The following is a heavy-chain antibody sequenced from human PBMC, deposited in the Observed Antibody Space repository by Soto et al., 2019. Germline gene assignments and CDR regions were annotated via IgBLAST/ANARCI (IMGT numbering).Heavy chain of an antibody. Sequence: ASVKVSCKVSGYTLTELSMHWVRQAPGKGLEWMGGFDPEDGETIYAQKFQGRVTMTEDTSTDTAYMELSSLRSEDTAVYYCATETYDSSGYRWFDPWGQGTLVTVSS. CDR3: ATETYDSSGYRWFDP. D-gene: IGHD3-22*01. CDR2: FDPEDGET. J-gene: IGHJ5*02. CDR1: GYTLTELS. V-gene: IGHV1-24*01.